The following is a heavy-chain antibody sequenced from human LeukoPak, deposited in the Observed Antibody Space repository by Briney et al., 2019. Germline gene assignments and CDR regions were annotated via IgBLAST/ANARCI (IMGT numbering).Heavy chain of an antibody. V-gene: IGHV4-59*01. CDR1: GGSISSYY. J-gene: IGHJ4*02. D-gene: IGHD3-10*01. Sequence: SETLSLTCTVSGGSISSYYWSWIRQPPGKGLEWIGYIYYSGSTNYNPSLKRRVTISVDTSKNQFSLKLSSVTAADTAVYYCARGLGGFGELAVFYVYWGQGTLVTVSS. CDR3: ARGLGGFGELAVFYVY. CDR2: IYYSGST.